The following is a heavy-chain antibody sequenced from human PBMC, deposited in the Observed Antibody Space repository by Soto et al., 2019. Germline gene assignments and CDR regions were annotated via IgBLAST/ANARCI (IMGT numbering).Heavy chain of an antibody. D-gene: IGHD4-17*01. V-gene: IGHV3-33*01. CDR1: GFTFSSYG. J-gene: IGHJ3*02. Sequence: QVQLVESGGGVVQPGRSLRLSCAASGFTFSSYGRHWVRQAPGKGLEWVAVIWYDGSNKYYADSVKGRFTISRDNSKNTLYLQMNSLRAEDTAVYYCASYGDYVDAFDIWGQGTMVTVSS. CDR2: IWYDGSNK. CDR3: ASYGDYVDAFDI.